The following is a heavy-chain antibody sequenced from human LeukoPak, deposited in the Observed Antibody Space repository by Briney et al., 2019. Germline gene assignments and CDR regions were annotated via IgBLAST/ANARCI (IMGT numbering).Heavy chain of an antibody. V-gene: IGHV3-48*01. CDR1: GFTFSSYS. CDR2: ISSSSSTI. CDR3: ARGGHYDFWSGYSPRAFGY. J-gene: IGHJ4*02. Sequence: GGSLRLSCAASGFTFSSYSMNWVRQAPGKGLEWVSYISSSSSTIYYADSVKGRFTISRDNAKNSLYLQMNSLRAEDTAVYYCARGGHYDFWSGYSPRAFGYWGQGTLVTVSS. D-gene: IGHD3-3*01.